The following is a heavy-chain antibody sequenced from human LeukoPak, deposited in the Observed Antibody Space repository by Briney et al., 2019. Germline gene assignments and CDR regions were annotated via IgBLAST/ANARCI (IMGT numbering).Heavy chain of an antibody. CDR3: AKGGSEVAAQDIDY. V-gene: IGHV3-30*02. CDR2: IRYDGSNK. Sequence: PGGSLRLSCAASGFTFSSYGMHWVRQAPGKGLKWVAFIRYDGSNKYYADSVKGRFTISRDNSKNTLYLQMNSLRAEDTAVYYCAKGGSEVAAQDIDYWGQGTLVTVSS. D-gene: IGHD2-15*01. CDR1: GFTFSSYG. J-gene: IGHJ4*02.